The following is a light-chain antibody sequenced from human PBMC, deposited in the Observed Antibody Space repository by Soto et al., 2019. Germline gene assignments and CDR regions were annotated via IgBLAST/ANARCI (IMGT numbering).Light chain of an antibody. CDR3: QQYYSSPS. V-gene: IGKV4-1*01. CDR1: QSLLYSSNNKNY. J-gene: IGKJ2*01. CDR2: WAS. Sequence: DIMMTQSPDSLAVSLGERATINCKSSQSLLYSSNNKNYLAWYQKKPGQPPKLLIYWASTRESGVPDRFSGSGSGTDFTLTISSLQAEDVAVYYCQQYYSSPSFGQGTRLEIK.